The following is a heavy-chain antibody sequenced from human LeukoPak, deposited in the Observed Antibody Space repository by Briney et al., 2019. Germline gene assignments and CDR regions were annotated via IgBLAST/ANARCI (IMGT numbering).Heavy chain of an antibody. CDR3: ARAGLGIATKFDP. Sequence: PSETLSLTCTVSGYSISSGYYWGWIRQPAGKGLEWIGRIYSSGSTNYNPSLKSRVTISVDTSKNQFSLKLSSVTAADTAVYYCARAGLGIATKFDPWGQGTLVTVSS. CDR1: GYSISSGYY. D-gene: IGHD6-13*01. CDR2: IYSSGST. V-gene: IGHV4-38-2*02. J-gene: IGHJ5*02.